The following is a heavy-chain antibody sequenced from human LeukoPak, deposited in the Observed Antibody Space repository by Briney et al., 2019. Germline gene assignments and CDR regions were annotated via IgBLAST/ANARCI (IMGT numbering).Heavy chain of an antibody. Sequence: SETLSLTCTVSGGPISSTKYFWGWIRQPPGKGLEWIGNIFYSGSTHYNTSLKSRLTISVDTSKNQFSLKLSSVAAADTAVYYCARLRVAMVRGVPYFDSWGQGALVTVSS. D-gene: IGHD3-10*01. CDR1: GGPISSTKYF. V-gene: IGHV4-39*01. CDR3: ARLRVAMVRGVPYFDS. CDR2: IFYSGST. J-gene: IGHJ4*02.